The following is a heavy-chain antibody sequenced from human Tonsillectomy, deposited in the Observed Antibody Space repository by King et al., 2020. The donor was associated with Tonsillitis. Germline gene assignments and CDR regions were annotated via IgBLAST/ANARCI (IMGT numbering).Heavy chain of an antibody. CDR1: GFTFSTYA. Sequence: VQLVESGGGVVQPGRSLRLSCAASGFTFSTYAMHWVRQAPGKGLEWVAIMSYDGSNKYYADSVKGRFTISRDNSKNTLYLQMNRLRAEDTAVYYCAKALGYYDLSNYRDPFDYWGQGTLVTVSS. D-gene: IGHD3-22*01. V-gene: IGHV3-30*18. CDR2: MSYDGSNK. CDR3: AKALGYYDLSNYRDPFDY. J-gene: IGHJ4*02.